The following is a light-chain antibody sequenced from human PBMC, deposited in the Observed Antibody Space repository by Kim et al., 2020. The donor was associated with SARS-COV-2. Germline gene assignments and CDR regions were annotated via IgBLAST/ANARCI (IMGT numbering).Light chain of an antibody. CDR3: QSYGSSLSGSRV. CDR1: STNIGADYE. V-gene: IGLV1-40*01. Sequence: VTISSSGSSTNIGADYELHWYQQLPTTAPKLLYGDNSSPPAGLPDRFACTKAGTSASLAIAVLQAEDEAYYYGQSYGSSLSGSRVFGGGTQLTVL. J-gene: IGLJ2*01. CDR2: DNS.